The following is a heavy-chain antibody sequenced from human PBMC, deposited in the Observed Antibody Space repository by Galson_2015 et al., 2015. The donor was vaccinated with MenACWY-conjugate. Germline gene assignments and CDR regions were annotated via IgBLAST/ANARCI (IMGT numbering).Heavy chain of an antibody. CDR2: INAGNGNT. J-gene: IGHJ5*02. V-gene: IGHV1-3*01. CDR3: ARNPKVTMLRGAGWFDP. D-gene: IGHD3-10*01. Sequence: SCKASRYTFTSYGMHWVRQAPGQRLEWMGWINAGNGNTKYAQKFQGRVTMTRDTSASTAYMELSSLTSEDTAVYYCARNPKVTMLRGAGWFDPWGQGTLVIVSS. CDR1: RYTFTSYG.